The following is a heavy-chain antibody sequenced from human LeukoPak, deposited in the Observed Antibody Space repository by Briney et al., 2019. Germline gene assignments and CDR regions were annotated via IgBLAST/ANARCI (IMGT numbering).Heavy chain of an antibody. CDR1: GFTFSSYG. J-gene: IGHJ5*02. CDR2: IWYDGSNK. V-gene: IGHV3-33*01. Sequence: PGRSLRLSCAASGFTFSSYGMHWVRQAPGKGLEWVAVIWYDGSNKHYADSVKGRFTISRDNSKNTLYLQMNGLRAEDTAVYYCARDLGITGTLNWFDPWGQGTLVTVSS. CDR3: ARDLGITGTLNWFDP. D-gene: IGHD1-20*01.